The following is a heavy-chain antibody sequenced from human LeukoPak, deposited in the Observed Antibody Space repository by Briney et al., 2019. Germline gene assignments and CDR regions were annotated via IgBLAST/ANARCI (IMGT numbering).Heavy chain of an antibody. V-gene: IGHV3-21*01. J-gene: IGHJ4*02. Sequence: GGSLRLSCAASGFTFDDYGMSWVRQGPGKGLEWVSSISSSSSYIYYADSVKGRFTISRDNAKNSLYLQMNSLRAEDTAVYYCAREVATGTVVDYWGQGTLVTVSS. CDR3: AREVATGTVVDY. CDR2: ISSSSSYI. D-gene: IGHD5-12*01. CDR1: GFTFDDYG.